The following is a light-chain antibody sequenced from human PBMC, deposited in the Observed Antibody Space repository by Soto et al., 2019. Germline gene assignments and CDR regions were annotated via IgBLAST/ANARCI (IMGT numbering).Light chain of an antibody. CDR2: DNN. Sequence: QSVLTQPPSVSAAPGQKVTISCSGSSSNIGNNYVSWYQQLPGTAPKLLIYDNNKRPSGIPDRFSGSKSGTSATLGTTGLQTGDEADYYCGTWDSSLSAGFYVFGTGTKVTVL. CDR3: GTWDSSLSAGFYV. J-gene: IGLJ1*01. V-gene: IGLV1-51*01. CDR1: SSNIGNNY.